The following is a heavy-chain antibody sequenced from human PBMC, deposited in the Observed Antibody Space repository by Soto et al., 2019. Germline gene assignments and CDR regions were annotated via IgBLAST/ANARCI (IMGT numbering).Heavy chain of an antibody. D-gene: IGHD3-22*01. J-gene: IGHJ4*02. Sequence: SGKASCKASGDTFSCYAISWVRQAPGQGHEWMGGIIPILGTPNYAQKFQGRVTITEDKSTSTAYMELSSRRSEDTAVYYCARERARYDRSGYYRPDYWGQGSLVTVSS. CDR1: GDTFSCYA. CDR3: ARERARYDRSGYYRPDY. V-gene: IGHV1-69*10. CDR2: IIPILGTP.